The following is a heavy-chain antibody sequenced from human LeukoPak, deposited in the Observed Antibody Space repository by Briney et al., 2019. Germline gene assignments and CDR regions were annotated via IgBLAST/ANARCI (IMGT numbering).Heavy chain of an antibody. CDR3: AKFWATYYDILTGYVIDC. J-gene: IGHJ4*02. Sequence: GGSLRLSCAASGFTFSSYAMSWVRQAPGKGLEWVSAISGSGGSTYYADSVKGRFTISRDNSKNTLYLQMNSLRAEDTAVYYCAKFWATYYDILTGYVIDCWGQGTLVTVSS. CDR1: GFTFSSYA. CDR2: ISGSGGST. D-gene: IGHD3-9*01. V-gene: IGHV3-23*01.